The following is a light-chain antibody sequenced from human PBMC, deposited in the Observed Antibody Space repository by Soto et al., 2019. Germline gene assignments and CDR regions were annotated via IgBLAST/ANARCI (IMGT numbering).Light chain of an antibody. CDR2: DAS. CDR1: QSISSY. V-gene: IGKV3-11*01. J-gene: IGKJ4*01. CDR3: QRRSNWPT. Sequence: EVVLTQSPATLSLAPGERATLSCRASQSISSYLAWYQQKHGQAPRLLIYDASNRATGIPARFSGSGSGTDFPLTISSLEPEDFAVYYCQRRSNWPTFGGGTKVEIK.